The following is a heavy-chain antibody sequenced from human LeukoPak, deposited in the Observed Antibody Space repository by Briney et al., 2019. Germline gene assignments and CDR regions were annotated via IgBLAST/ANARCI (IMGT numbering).Heavy chain of an antibody. Sequence: PSETLSLTCNVSGVSISLYHWNWLRQPAGKGLEWIGRTYPSGATRYNPSLNSRVTMSLDTSSNQLSLKLSSVTAADTAVYYCARGPSVTIFGVVPYYFDLWGRGTLVSVSS. CDR3: ARGPSVTIFGVVPYYFDL. D-gene: IGHD3-3*01. CDR2: TYPSGAT. CDR1: GVSISLYH. V-gene: IGHV4-4*07. J-gene: IGHJ2*01.